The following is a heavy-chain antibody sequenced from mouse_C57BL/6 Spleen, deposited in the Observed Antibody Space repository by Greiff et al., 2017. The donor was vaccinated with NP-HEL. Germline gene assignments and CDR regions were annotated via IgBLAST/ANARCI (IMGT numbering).Heavy chain of an antibody. CDR2: FYPGSGSI. CDR1: GYTFTEYT. CDR3: ARHEERGYSNYSFDY. V-gene: IGHV1-62-2*01. J-gene: IGHJ2*01. D-gene: IGHD2-5*01. Sequence: QVQLKESGAELVKPGASVKLSCKASGYTFTEYTIHWVKQRSGQGLEWIGWFYPGSGSIKYNEKFKDKATLTADKSSSTVYMELSRLTSEDSAVYFCARHEERGYSNYSFDYWGQGTTLTVSS.